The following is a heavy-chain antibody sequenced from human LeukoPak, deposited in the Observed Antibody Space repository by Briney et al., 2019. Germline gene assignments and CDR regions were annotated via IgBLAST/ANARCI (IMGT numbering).Heavy chain of an antibody. CDR3: VRAPTTGAYYFDY. J-gene: IGHJ4*02. V-gene: IGHV3-21*01. D-gene: IGHD1-26*01. CDR2: ISSTSSYI. Sequence: GSLRLSCAASGFTFSGYSMTWVRQAPGKGLEWVSSISSTSSYIYYADSLKGRFTISRDNTKNSLSLQMNSLRAEDTAVYYCVRAPTTGAYYFDYWGQGTLITVSS. CDR1: GFTFSGYS.